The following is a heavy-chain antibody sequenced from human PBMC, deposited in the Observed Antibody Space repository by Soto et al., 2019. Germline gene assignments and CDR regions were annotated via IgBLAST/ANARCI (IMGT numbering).Heavy chain of an antibody. CDR3: ASSGRFMAAAGTVNYYYYGMDV. CDR2: IYPGDSDA. CDR1: GYTFPSYW. J-gene: IGHJ6*02. V-gene: IGHV5-51*01. D-gene: IGHD6-13*01. Sequence: PGESLKISCKGAGYTFPSYWIGWVRQMPGKGLEWMGIIYPGDSDARYSPSFQGQVTISVDMSISTAYLQWSSLKASDTAMYYCASSGRFMAAAGTVNYYYYGMDVWGQGTTVTVSS.